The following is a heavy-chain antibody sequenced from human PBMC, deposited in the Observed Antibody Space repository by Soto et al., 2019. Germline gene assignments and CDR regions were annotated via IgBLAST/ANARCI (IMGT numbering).Heavy chain of an antibody. D-gene: IGHD3-9*01. CDR3: ALHDWHDAFDI. V-gene: IGHV2-5*02. CDR2: IYWDDDK. Sequence: QITLKESGPTLVKPTQTLTLTCTFSGFSLSTSGVGVGWIRQPPGKVLEWLALIYWDDDKRYSPSLKSRLTITKDTSKNQVVLTMTNMDPVDTATYYCALHDWHDAFDIWGQGTMVTVSS. CDR1: GFSLSTSGVG. J-gene: IGHJ3*02.